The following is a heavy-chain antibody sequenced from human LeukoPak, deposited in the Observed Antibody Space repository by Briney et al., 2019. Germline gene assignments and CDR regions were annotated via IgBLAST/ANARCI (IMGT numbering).Heavy chain of an antibody. Sequence: SVKVSCKASGGTFSSYAISWVRQAPGQGLEWMGGIIPIFGTANYAQKFQGRVTITADESTSTAYMELRSLRSDDTAVYYCARAPDFWSGYPEDYYFDYWGQGTLVTVSS. CDR3: ARAPDFWSGYPEDYYFDY. V-gene: IGHV1-69*13. CDR2: IIPIFGTA. D-gene: IGHD3-3*01. CDR1: GGTFSSYA. J-gene: IGHJ4*02.